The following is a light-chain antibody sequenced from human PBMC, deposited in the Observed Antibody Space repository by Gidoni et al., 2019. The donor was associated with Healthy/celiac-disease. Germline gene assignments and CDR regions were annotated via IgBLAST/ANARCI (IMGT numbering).Light chain of an antibody. CDR1: SSDVGGYNY. CDR3: SSYTSSSGV. J-gene: IGLJ3*02. Sequence: QSALTQPASVSGSPGQSITISCTGTSSDVGGYNYVSWYQQHPGKAPKLMIYEVSNRPSGVSNRFSGSKSGNTASLTISGLQAEDEADYYCSSYTSSSGVFGGGTKLTX. CDR2: EVS. V-gene: IGLV2-14*01.